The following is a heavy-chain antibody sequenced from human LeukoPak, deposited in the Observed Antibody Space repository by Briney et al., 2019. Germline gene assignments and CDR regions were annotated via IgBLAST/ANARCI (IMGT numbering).Heavy chain of an antibody. J-gene: IGHJ4*02. CDR3: ARDMVADY. Sequence: GGSLRLSCAASGFTFSYYNMNWVRQAPGKGLEWVSFISSSSSSMSYADSVKGRFTISRDNAKNSLYLQMNSLRAGDTAVYYCARDMVADYWGQGTLVTVSS. D-gene: IGHD2-15*01. CDR2: ISSSSSSM. V-gene: IGHV3-48*04. CDR1: GFTFSYYN.